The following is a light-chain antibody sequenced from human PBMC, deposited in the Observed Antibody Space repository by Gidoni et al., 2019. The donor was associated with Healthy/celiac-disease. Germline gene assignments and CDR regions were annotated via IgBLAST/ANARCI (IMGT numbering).Light chain of an antibody. V-gene: IGLV1-40*01. CDR1: SAHIGAGYD. CDR3: QSYDSSLSAHYV. J-gene: IGLJ1*01. Sequence: SVLTQPPSVSGAPRQRVPLSCTGSSAHIGAGYDVHWYQQLPGTAPKLLIYGNSNRPAGVPDRFSGSKSGTAASRAITGLQAEDEADYYCQSYDSSLSAHYVFGTGTKVTVL. CDR2: GNS.